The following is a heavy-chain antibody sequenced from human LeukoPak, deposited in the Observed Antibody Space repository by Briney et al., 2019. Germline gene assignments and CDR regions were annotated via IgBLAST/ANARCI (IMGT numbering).Heavy chain of an antibody. J-gene: IGHJ5*02. CDR3: ARVGGSYWGWFDP. CDR2: IKQDGSEK. Sequence: PGGSLRLSCAASGFTFSSYGMSWVRQAPGKGLEWVANIKQDGSEKYYVDSVKGRLTISRDNAKNSLYLQMNSLRAEDTAVYYCARVGGSYWGWFDPWGQGTLVTVSS. CDR1: GFTFSSYG. V-gene: IGHV3-7*01. D-gene: IGHD1-26*01.